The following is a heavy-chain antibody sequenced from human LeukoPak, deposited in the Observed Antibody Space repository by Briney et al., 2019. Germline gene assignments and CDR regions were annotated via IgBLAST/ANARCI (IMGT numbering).Heavy chain of an antibody. CDR3: ARDHYYDSSGYYRPFDI. J-gene: IGHJ3*02. Sequence: SETLSLTCTVSGDSISVYYWSWIRQPPGKGLEWIGNIYYSGSTNYNPSLKSRVTISVDTSKNQFSLKLSSVAAADTAVYYCARDHYYDSSGYYRPFDIWGQGTMVTVSS. CDR2: IYYSGST. D-gene: IGHD3-22*01. CDR1: GDSISVYY. V-gene: IGHV4-59*01.